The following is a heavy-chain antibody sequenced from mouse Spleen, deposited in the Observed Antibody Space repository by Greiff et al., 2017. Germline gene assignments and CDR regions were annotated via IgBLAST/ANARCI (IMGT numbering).Heavy chain of an antibody. CDR1: GYTFTSYW. Sequence: QVQLQQPGAELVKPGASVKLSCKASGYTFTSYWMHWVKQRPGQGLEWIGMIHPNSGSTNYNEKFKSKATLTVDKSSSTAYMQLSSLTSEDSAVYYCAREADGYSVYWYFDVWGAGTTVTVSS. V-gene: IGHV1-64*01. CDR2: IHPNSGST. D-gene: IGHD2-3*01. J-gene: IGHJ1*01. CDR3: AREADGYSVYWYFDV.